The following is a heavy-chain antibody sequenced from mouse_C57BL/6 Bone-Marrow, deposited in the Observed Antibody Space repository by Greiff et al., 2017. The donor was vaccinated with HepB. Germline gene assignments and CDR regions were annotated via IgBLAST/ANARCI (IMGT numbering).Heavy chain of an antibody. D-gene: IGHD1-1*01. Sequence: EVKLVESGGGLVKPGGSLKLSCAASGFTFSSYAMSWVRQTPEKRLEWVANISDGGSYTYYPDNVKGRFTISRDNAKNNLYLQMSHLKSEDTAMYYCARDGDITTVVATRYFDVWGTGTTVTVSS. CDR2: ISDGGSYT. V-gene: IGHV5-4*01. CDR1: GFTFSSYA. CDR3: ARDGDITTVVATRYFDV. J-gene: IGHJ1*03.